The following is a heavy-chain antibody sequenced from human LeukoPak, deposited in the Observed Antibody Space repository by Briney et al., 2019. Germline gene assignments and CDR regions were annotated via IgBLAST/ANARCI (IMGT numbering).Heavy chain of an antibody. Sequence: GASVKVSSKASGYTFTSYYMHWVRQAPGQGLEWMGIINPSGGSTSYAQKFQGRVTMTRDTSTSTVYMELSSLRSEDTAVYYCASRYCGGDCYSNYYYYGMDVWGQGTTVTVSS. CDR2: INPSGGST. J-gene: IGHJ6*02. CDR3: ASRYCGGDCYSNYYYYGMDV. V-gene: IGHV1-46*01. CDR1: GYTFTSYY. D-gene: IGHD2-21*02.